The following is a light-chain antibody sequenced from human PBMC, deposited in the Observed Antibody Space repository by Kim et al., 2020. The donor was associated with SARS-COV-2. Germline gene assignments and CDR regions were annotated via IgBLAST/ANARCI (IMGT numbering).Light chain of an antibody. CDR3: QKYDTAPWT. CDR1: QDIANS. J-gene: IGKJ1*01. V-gene: IGKV1-27*01. CDR2: AAS. Sequence: ASVGDRVTSTCRASQDIANSIAWYQQKPGTVPKLLIYAASTLQSGVPSRFSGSGSGTEFTLTIGSLQTEDVATYYCQKYDTAPWTFGPGTKVDIK.